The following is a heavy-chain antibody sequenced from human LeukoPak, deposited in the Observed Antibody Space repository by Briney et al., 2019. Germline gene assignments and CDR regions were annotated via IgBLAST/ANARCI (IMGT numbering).Heavy chain of an antibody. Sequence: GGSLRLSCAASGFTFSNYAMSWVRQAPGKGLEWVSGISGSGGNTCYADSVKGRFTISRDTSKNTLFPQMNSLRAEDTAVYFCVKGTDYDFWTGYSYYYGMDVWGQGTTVTVSS. CDR3: VKGTDYDFWTGYSYYYGMDV. CDR2: ISGSGGNT. V-gene: IGHV3-23*01. J-gene: IGHJ6*02. CDR1: GFTFSNYA. D-gene: IGHD3-3*01.